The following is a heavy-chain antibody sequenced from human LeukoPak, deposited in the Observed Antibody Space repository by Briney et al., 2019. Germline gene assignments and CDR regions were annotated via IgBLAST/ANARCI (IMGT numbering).Heavy chain of an antibody. Sequence: PGRSLRLSCAASGFTFSSYGMHWVRQAPGKWLEWVAVIWYDGSNKYYADSVKGRFTISRDNSKNTLYLQMNSLRAEDTAVYYCAKDFTYYYDTGFDYWGQGTLVTVSS. V-gene: IGHV3-33*06. CDR3: AKDFTYYYDTGFDY. CDR2: IWYDGSNK. CDR1: GFTFSSYG. J-gene: IGHJ4*02. D-gene: IGHD3-22*01.